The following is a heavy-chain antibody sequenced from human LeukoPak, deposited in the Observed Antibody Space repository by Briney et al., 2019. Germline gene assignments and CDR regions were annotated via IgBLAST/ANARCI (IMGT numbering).Heavy chain of an antibody. CDR3: ARDKYCSTT. Sequence: PGGSLRLSCVASGFTFSSYWMTWVRQAPGKGLEWVANIKQDGSEKHYVDSVERRFSISRDNAKYSLYLQLNSLRAEDTAVYYYARDKYCSTTWGQGTLVIVSS. J-gene: IGHJ5*02. CDR1: GFTFSSYW. D-gene: IGHD2-2*01. CDR2: IKQDGSEK. V-gene: IGHV3-7*01.